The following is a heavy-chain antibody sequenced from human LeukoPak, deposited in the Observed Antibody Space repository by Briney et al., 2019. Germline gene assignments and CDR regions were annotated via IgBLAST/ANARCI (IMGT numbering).Heavy chain of an antibody. CDR1: GGSISPYY. CDR3: ARHFGETPGGFIDY. V-gene: IGHV4-59*08. J-gene: IGHJ4*02. Sequence: SETLSLTCTVSGGSISPYYWSWIRQTPGKGLEWIGYIYYRGSTNYNPSLKRRVTMLVDTSKKQFSLELSSVTAADTAVYYCARHFGETPGGFIDYWGQGILVTVSS. D-gene: IGHD3-10*01. CDR2: IYYRGST.